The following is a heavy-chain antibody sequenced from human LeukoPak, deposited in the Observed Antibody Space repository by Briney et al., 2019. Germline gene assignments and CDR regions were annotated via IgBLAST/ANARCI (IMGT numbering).Heavy chain of an antibody. J-gene: IGHJ4*02. D-gene: IGHD3-9*01. CDR1: GFTFSSYG. CDR3: ARDSDILTGYYTPGGELFDY. V-gene: IGHV3-33*01. Sequence: GRSLRLSCAASGFTFSSYGMHWVRQAPGKGLEWVAVIWYDGSNKYYADSVKGRFTISRDNSKNTLYLQMNSLRAEDTAVYYCARDSDILTGYYTPGGELFDYWGQGTLVTVSS. CDR2: IWYDGSNK.